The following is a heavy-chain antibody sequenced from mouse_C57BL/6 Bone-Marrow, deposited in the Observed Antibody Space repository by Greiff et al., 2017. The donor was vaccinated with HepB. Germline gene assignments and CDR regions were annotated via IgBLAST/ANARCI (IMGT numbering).Heavy chain of an antibody. Sequence: EVKLVESGGGLVKPGGSLKLSCAASGFTFSSYAMSWVRQTPEKRLEWVATISDGGSYTYYPDNVKGRFTISRDNAKNNLYLQMSHLKSEDTAMYYCARCPTVVAWDAMDYWGQGTSVTVSS. CDR2: ISDGGSYT. D-gene: IGHD1-1*01. CDR3: ARCPTVVAWDAMDY. V-gene: IGHV5-4*03. J-gene: IGHJ4*01. CDR1: GFTFSSYA.